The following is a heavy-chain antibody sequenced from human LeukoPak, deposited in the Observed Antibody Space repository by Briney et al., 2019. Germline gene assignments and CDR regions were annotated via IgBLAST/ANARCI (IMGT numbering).Heavy chain of an antibody. Sequence: SGTLSLTCAVYGGSFSGYYWSWIRQPPGKGLEWIGEINHSGSTNYNPSLKSRVTISADTSKNQFSLKLSSVTAADTAVYYCARGGVLLWLGEFYYFDYWGQGTLVTVSS. D-gene: IGHD3-10*01. CDR3: ARGGVLLWLGEFYYFDY. CDR1: GGSFSGYY. J-gene: IGHJ4*02. V-gene: IGHV4-34*01. CDR2: INHSGST.